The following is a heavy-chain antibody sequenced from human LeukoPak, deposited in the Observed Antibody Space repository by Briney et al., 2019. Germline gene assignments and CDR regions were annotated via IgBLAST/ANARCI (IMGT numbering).Heavy chain of an antibody. D-gene: IGHD1-26*01. V-gene: IGHV3-9*01. J-gene: IGHJ3*02. CDR3: AKGLVGAPLGAFDI. Sequence: GRSLRLSCAASGFTFDDYAMHWVRQAPGKGLEWVSGISWNSGSIGYADSVKGRFTISRDNAKNSLYLQMNSLRAEDTALYYCAKGLVGAPLGAFDIWGQETMVTVSS. CDR2: ISWNSGSI. CDR1: GFTFDDYA.